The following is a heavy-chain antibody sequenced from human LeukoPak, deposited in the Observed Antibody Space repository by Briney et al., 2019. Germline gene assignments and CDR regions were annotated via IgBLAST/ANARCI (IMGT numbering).Heavy chain of an antibody. V-gene: IGHV4-59*01. CDR3: ARSLGTISLPYYFDY. J-gene: IGHJ4*02. CDR1: GGSISSFY. Sequence: SETLSLTCTVSGGSISSFYWNWIRLPPGKGLELIGYIYYSGSTNYNPSLKSRVTISVDTSKNQFSLKLSSVTAADTAVYYCARSLGTISLPYYFDYWGQGTLVTVSS. CDR2: IYYSGST. D-gene: IGHD1/OR15-1a*01.